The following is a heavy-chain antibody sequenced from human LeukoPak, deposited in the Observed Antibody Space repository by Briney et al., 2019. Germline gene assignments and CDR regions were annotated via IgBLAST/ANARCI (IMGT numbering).Heavy chain of an antibody. D-gene: IGHD5-12*01. J-gene: IGHJ4*02. V-gene: IGHV3-23*01. CDR3: AKDQGYSGYDSRLTFDY. CDR1: GFTFSSYA. CDR2: ISGSGGST. Sequence: PGGSLRLSCAASGFTFSSYAMSWVRQAPGKGLEWVSAISGSGGSTYYADSVKGRFTISRDNSKNTLYLQMNSLRAEDTAAYYCAKDQGYSGYDSRLTFDYWGQGTLVTVSS.